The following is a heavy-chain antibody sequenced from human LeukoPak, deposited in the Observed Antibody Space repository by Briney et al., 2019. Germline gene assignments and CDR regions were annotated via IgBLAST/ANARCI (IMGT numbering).Heavy chain of an antibody. Sequence: PSETLSLTCTVSGGSISNYYWSWIRQTPGKGLEWVGYIYYSGSTNYSPSLKSRVTMSLDTSKNQFSLKLRSVTAADTAVYYCVVRKYSSSFIDFAFWGQGTLVTVSS. J-gene: IGHJ4*02. CDR3: VVRKYSSSFIDFAF. CDR1: GGSISNYY. CDR2: IYYSGST. D-gene: IGHD6-13*01. V-gene: IGHV4-59*01.